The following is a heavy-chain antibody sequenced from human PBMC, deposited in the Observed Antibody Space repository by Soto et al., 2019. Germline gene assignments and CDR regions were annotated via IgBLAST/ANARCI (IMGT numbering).Heavy chain of an antibody. CDR1: GFTFSGSA. V-gene: IGHV3-73*01. Sequence: EVQLVESGGGVVQPGGSLKLSCAASGFTFSGSAMHCVRQASGKGLEWVGRIRSNANSYATAYAASVKGSLNISRDDSKNTANLQRNSLKTEDTAVYYCTRRGDHEAAAGTNYYYYMDVWGKGTTVTVSS. CDR3: TRRGDHEAAAGTNYYYYMDV. CDR2: IRSNANSYAT. J-gene: IGHJ6*03. D-gene: IGHD6-13*01.